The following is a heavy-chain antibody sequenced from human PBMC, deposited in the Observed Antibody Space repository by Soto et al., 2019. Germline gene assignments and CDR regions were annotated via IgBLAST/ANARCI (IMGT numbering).Heavy chain of an antibody. CDR1: GGPISSYY. Sequence: PSETLSLTCTVSGGPISSYYWGWIRQSPGKGLEWIGCIYYSGNTNYNPSLKSRVTISVNTSKNQFSLRLTSVTAADTAVYYCARAAVTHERYHYGMDVWGQGTTVTVSS. CDR2: IYYSGNT. J-gene: IGHJ6*02. V-gene: IGHV4-59*13. D-gene: IGHD4-17*01. CDR3: ARAAVTHERYHYGMDV.